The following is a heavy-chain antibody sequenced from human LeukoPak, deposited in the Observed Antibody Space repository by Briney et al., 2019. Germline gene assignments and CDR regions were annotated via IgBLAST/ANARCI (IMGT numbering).Heavy chain of an antibody. D-gene: IGHD2-8*01. CDR1: GGSISSSSYY. Sequence: SETLSLTCTVSGGSISSSSYYWGWIRQPPGKGLEWIGSIYYSGSTYYNPSLKSRVTISVDTSKNQFSLKLSSVTAADTAVYYRARETNPDIVLMVYARSFDYWGQGTLVTVSS. CDR3: ARETNPDIVLMVYARSFDY. V-gene: IGHV4-39*07. CDR2: IYYSGST. J-gene: IGHJ4*02.